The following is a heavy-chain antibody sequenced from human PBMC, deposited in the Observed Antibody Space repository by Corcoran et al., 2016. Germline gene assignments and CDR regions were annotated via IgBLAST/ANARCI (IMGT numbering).Heavy chain of an antibody. CDR2: ISSSSSYI. CDR3: ASERDDIVVVPAAPDAFDT. CDR1: GFTFSSYS. D-gene: IGHD2-2*01. J-gene: IGHJ3*02. Sequence: EVQLLESGGGQVKPWGSLRLSCEASGFTFSSYSMNWVRQAPGKGLEWVSSISSSSSYIYYADAVKGRFTISRANAKKSLYRQMNSLRAEESAVYYWASERDDIVVVPAAPDAFDTWGQGTMVTVSS. V-gene: IGHV3-21*01.